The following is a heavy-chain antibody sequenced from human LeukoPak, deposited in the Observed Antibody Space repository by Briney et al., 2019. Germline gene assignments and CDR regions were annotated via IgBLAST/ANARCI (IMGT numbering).Heavy chain of an antibody. J-gene: IGHJ4*02. CDR2: ISSSSSTI. CDR3: ARVYVRSSWDFDY. D-gene: IGHD6-13*01. CDR1: GFTFSSYS. V-gene: IGHV3-48*04. Sequence: GGSLRLSCAASGFTFSSYSMNWVRQAPGKGLEWVSYISSSSSTIYYADSVKGRFTISRDNAKNSLYLQMNSLRAEDTAVYYCARVYVRSSWDFDYWGQGTLVTVSS.